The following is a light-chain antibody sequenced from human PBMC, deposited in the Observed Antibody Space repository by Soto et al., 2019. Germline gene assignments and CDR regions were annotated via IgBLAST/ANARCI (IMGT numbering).Light chain of an antibody. CDR1: NIGSKS. CDR2: YDS. J-gene: IGLJ3*02. V-gene: IGLV3-21*04. Sequence: SYELTQPPSVSVAPGKTARITCGGNNIGSKSVHWYQQKPGQAPVLVIYYDSDRPSGIPERFSGSNSGNTATLTISRVEAGDEADYYCQVWDSRSDHWVFGGGTKVTVL. CDR3: QVWDSRSDHWV.